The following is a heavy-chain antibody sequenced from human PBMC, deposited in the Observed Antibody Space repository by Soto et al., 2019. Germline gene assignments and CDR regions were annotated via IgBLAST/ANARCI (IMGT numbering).Heavy chain of an antibody. Sequence: QVQLVQSGAEVKKPGSSVKVSCKARGGTFSIYGINGVRQAPGQGLEWMGGIIPVFGSANYAQRLQGRVTIIADESTSTVYMQVSRLTSEDTAVYFCARGKTETDTINYFDSWGQGTLVTVSS. V-gene: IGHV1-69*01. CDR2: IIPVFGSA. J-gene: IGHJ4*02. CDR3: ARGKTETDTINYFDS. CDR1: GGTFSIYG. D-gene: IGHD5-18*01.